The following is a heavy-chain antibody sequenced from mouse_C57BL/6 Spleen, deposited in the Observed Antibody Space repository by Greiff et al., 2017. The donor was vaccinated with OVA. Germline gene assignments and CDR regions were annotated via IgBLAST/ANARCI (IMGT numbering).Heavy chain of an antibody. D-gene: IGHD1-1*01. CDR1: GYTFTSYW. CDR2: IDPSDSYT. V-gene: IGHV1-59*01. Sequence: QVQLQQPGAELVRPGTSVKLSCKASGYTFTSYWMHWVKQRPGQGLEWIGVIDPSDSYTNYNQKFKGKATLTVDTSSSTAYMQLSSLTSEDSAVYYCARTLYYGSSHWYFDVWGTGTTVTVSS. CDR3: ARTLYYGSSHWYFDV. J-gene: IGHJ1*03.